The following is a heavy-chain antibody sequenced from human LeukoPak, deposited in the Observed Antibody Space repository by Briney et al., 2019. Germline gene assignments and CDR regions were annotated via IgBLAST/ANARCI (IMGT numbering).Heavy chain of an antibody. D-gene: IGHD1-20*01. CDR1: GFTFSSYW. Sequence: GGSLRLSCATSGFTFSSYWMHWVRQAPGKGLEYVSAISSNGGSTYYANSVKGRFTISRDNYKNTLYLQMGSLRAEDMAVYYCARDSADNWKDGGGDYWGQGTLVTVS. CDR2: ISSNGGST. CDR3: ARDSADNWKDGGGDY. V-gene: IGHV3-64*01. J-gene: IGHJ4*02.